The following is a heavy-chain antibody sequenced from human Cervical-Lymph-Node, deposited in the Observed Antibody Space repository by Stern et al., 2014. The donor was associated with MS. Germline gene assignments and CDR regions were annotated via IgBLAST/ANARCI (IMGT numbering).Heavy chain of an antibody. Sequence: QVQLMQSGAEVKTPGASVTVSCKASGYTFTGYYLHWVRQAPGQGLEWMGRINPNSGGTNYAQKFQGRVTMTRDTSISTAYMELSRLTSDDTALYYCARGYTVAGDYYGMDVWGQGTTVTVSS. D-gene: IGHD6-19*01. CDR3: ARGYTVAGDYYGMDV. V-gene: IGHV1-2*06. CDR1: GYTFTGYY. J-gene: IGHJ6*02. CDR2: INPNSGGT.